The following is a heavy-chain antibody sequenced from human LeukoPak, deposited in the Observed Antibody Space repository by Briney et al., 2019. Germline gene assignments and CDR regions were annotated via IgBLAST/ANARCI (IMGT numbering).Heavy chain of an antibody. V-gene: IGHV3-48*03. CDR3: ARHCDTYSSGCYRDAFDI. Sequence: GGSLRLSCAASGFTFSSYEMNWVRQAPGKGLEWVSYISSSGSTIYYADSVKGRFTISRDNAKNSLYLQMNSLRAEDTAVYYCARHCDTYSSGCYRDAFDIWGQGTMVTVSS. CDR1: GFTFSSYE. D-gene: IGHD6-19*01. CDR2: ISSSGSTI. J-gene: IGHJ3*02.